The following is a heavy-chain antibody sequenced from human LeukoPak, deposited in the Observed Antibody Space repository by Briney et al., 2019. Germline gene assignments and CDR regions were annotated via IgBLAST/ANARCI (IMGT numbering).Heavy chain of an antibody. J-gene: IGHJ4*02. Sequence: GGSLRLSCAASGFTFSSYARHWVRQAPGKGLECVSAISSNGGRKYYANSVKGRFTIYRDNSKNTLYLQMGSLSAEDMAVYYCARGFNYGDNWGQGTLVTVSS. D-gene: IGHD3-3*01. CDR1: GFTFSSYA. CDR2: ISSNGGRK. V-gene: IGHV3-64*01. CDR3: ARGFNYGDN.